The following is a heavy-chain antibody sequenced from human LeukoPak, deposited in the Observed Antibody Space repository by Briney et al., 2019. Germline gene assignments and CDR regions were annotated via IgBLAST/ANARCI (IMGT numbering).Heavy chain of an antibody. CDR1: GFTFNNYA. J-gene: IGHJ4*02. V-gene: IGHV3-64*01. CDR2: ISSNGGNT. Sequence: GGSLRLPCVASGFTFNNYAMHWVRQAPGKGLEDVSGISSNGGNTYYAKSVKGRFTVSRDNSKNTLSLQMGSLRGEDTAVYYCARAGYYDVETAPRDHWGQGTLVTVSS. D-gene: IGHD3-9*01. CDR3: ARAGYYDVETAPRDH.